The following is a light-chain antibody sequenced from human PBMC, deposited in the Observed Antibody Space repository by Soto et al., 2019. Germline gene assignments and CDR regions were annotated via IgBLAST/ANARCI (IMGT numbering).Light chain of an antibody. CDR2: DVS. V-gene: IGLV2-14*01. CDR1: SSDVGGYNY. CDR3: SSYTSSSPYV. J-gene: IGLJ1*01. Sequence: QSALTQPASVSGSPGQSITISCTGTSSDVGGYNYVSWYQQHPGKAPKLMIYDVSNRPSGVSNRFSGSKSGNTASLTISGLQAEDEDDYYCSSYTSSSPYVFGTGTKLTVI.